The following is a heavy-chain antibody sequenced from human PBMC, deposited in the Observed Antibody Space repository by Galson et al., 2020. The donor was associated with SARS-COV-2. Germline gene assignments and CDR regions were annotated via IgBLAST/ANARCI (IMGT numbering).Heavy chain of an antibody. J-gene: IGHJ2*01. CDR2: ISQSVTT. CDR1: GGSISNNDW. CDR3: ARDSGYCTGGVCYRYWYFDL. V-gene: IGHV4-4*02. D-gene: IGHD2-8*02. Sequence: SQTLSLTCTVSGGSISNNDWWSWVRQPPGKGLEWIGEISQSVTTHYNPSLKSRVTISGDKSKNQISLKLSSVTAADTAVYYCARDSGYCTGGVCYRYWYFDLWGRGTLVTVSS.